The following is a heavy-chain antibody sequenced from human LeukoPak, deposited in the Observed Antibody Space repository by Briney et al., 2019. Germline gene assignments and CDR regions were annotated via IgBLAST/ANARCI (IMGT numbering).Heavy chain of an antibody. CDR2: ISGSGGST. V-gene: IGHV3-23*01. CDR1: GFTFSSYA. J-gene: IGHJ3*02. Sequence: PGGSLRLSCAASGFTFSSYAMSWVRQAPGKGLEWVSAISGSGGSTYYADSVKGRFTISRDNSKNTLYLQMNSLRAEDTAVYYCAKEGGFDSGSYYVRYAFDIWGQGTMVTVSS. D-gene: IGHD1-26*01. CDR3: AKEGGFDSGSYYVRYAFDI.